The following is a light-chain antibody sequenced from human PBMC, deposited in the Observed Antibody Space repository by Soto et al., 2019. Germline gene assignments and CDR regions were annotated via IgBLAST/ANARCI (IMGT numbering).Light chain of an antibody. V-gene: IGLV4-69*01. Sequence: QPVLTQSPSASASLGASVKLTCTLSSGHSSYDIAWHQQQPEKGPRYLMKLNSDGRHSKGDGIPDRFSGSSSGAERYLTISSLQSEDEADYYCQTWGTGIHVVFGGGTKLTVL. CDR1: SGHSSYD. CDR3: QTWGTGIHVV. J-gene: IGLJ2*01. CDR2: LNSDGRH.